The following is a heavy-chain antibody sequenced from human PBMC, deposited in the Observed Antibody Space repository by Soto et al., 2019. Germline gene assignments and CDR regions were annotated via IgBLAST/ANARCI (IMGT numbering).Heavy chain of an antibody. CDR2: ISYDGSNK. Sequence: PGGSLRLSCAASGFTFSSYGMHWGRQAPGKGLEWVAVISYDGSNKYYADSVKGRFTISRDNSKNTLYLQMNSLRAEDTAVYYCAKDRVGSGWYGGDYYYGMDVWGQGT. V-gene: IGHV3-30*18. D-gene: IGHD6-19*01. CDR3: AKDRVGSGWYGGDYYYGMDV. CDR1: GFTFSSYG. J-gene: IGHJ6*02.